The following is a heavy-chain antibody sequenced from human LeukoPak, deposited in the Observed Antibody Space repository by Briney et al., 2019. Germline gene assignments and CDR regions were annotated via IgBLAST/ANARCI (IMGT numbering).Heavy chain of an antibody. J-gene: IGHJ4*02. D-gene: IGHD3-16*01. CDR1: GFTLNSYE. CDR3: ARGRLWVDY. CDR2: ISSSGSTI. Sequence: GSLRLSCSAFGFTLNSYEMNWVRQASGKGLEWVSYISSSGSTIYYADSVKGRFTISRDNAKNSLYLQMNSLRAEDTAVYYCARGRLWVDYWGQGTLVTVSS. V-gene: IGHV3-48*03.